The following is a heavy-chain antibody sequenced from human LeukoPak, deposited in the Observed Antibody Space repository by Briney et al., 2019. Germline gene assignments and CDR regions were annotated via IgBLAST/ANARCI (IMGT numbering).Heavy chain of an antibody. CDR2: IYYSGST. D-gene: IGHD3-16*01. CDR3: ARDGGPPGFDY. Sequence: SETLSLTCAVYGGSFSGYYWSWIRQPPGKGLEWIGYIYYSGSTNYNPSLKSRVTISVDTSKNQFSLKLSSVTAADTAVYYCARDGGPPGFDYWGQGTLVTVSS. J-gene: IGHJ4*02. CDR1: GGSFSGYY. V-gene: IGHV4-59*01.